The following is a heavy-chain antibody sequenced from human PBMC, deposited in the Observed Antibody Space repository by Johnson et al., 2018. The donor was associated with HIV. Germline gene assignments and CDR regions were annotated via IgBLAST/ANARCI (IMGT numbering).Heavy chain of an antibody. CDR2: ISYDGSNK. Sequence: QVQLVESGGGVVQPGTSLRLSCAASGFTFSSFAMHWVRQAPGKGLEWMAFISYDGSNKYFPDSVRGRFTISRDNSKNTLFLQMNSLRAEDTAVYYCVRRFYDSSAFDIWGQGTLVTVSS. V-gene: IGHV3-30-3*01. CDR3: VRRFYDSSAFDI. CDR1: GFTFSSFA. J-gene: IGHJ3*02. D-gene: IGHD3-22*01.